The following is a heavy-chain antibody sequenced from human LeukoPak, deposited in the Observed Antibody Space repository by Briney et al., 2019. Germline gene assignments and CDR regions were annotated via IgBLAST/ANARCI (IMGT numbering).Heavy chain of an antibody. CDR2: ILARGGGT. V-gene: IGHV3-23*01. J-gene: IGHJ4*02. D-gene: IGHD3-22*01. Sequence: GGSLRLSRAASGFTFSSYAMTWVRQAPGKGLEWVSAILARGGGTNYADSAKGRFTISRDNSKKTLYLQMNSLRAEDTAVYYCAKNYYDSSGYYSWYFDYWGQGTQVTVSS. CDR3: AKNYYDSSGYYSWYFDY. CDR1: GFTFSSYA.